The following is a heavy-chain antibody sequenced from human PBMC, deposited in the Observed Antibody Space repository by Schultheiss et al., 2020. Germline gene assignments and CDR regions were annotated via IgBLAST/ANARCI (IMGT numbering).Heavy chain of an antibody. CDR2: IYTSGNT. J-gene: IGHJ4*02. Sequence: SETLSLTFTVSGGSVNSGSYYWTWIRQPPGKGLEWIGHIYTSGNTNYNPSLKSRITISVDTSKKELSLWLSSVTAADTAVYYCARGNLRFGFSVDYWGQGILVTVSS. V-gene: IGHV4-61*01. D-gene: IGHD5-12*01. CDR3: ARGNLRFGFSVDY. CDR1: GGSVNSGSYY.